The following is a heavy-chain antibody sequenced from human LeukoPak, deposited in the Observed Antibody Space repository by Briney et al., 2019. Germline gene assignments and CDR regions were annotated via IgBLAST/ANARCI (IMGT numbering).Heavy chain of an antibody. Sequence: ASVKVSCKASGGTFSSYAISWVRQAPGQGLEWMGRIIPILGIANYAQKFQGRVTITADKSTSKAYMELSSLRSEDTAVYYCARDSLLRVVIIDYGMDVWGQGTTVTVSS. D-gene: IGHD3-3*01. J-gene: IGHJ6*02. CDR3: ARDSLLRVVIIDYGMDV. CDR1: GGTFSSYA. V-gene: IGHV1-69*04. CDR2: IIPILGIA.